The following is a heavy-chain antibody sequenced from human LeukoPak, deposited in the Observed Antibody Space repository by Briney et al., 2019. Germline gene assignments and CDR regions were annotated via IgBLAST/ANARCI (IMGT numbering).Heavy chain of an antibody. V-gene: IGHV3-53*01. CDR3: ARGLLSSDEPYFDY. J-gene: IGHJ4*02. CDR1: GFTVSSNY. Sequence: PGGSLRLSCAASGFTVSSNYMSWVRQAPGKGLEWVSVIYSGGSTYYADSVKGRFTISRDNSKNTLYLQMNSLRAEDTAVYYCARGLLSSDEPYFDYWGQGTLVTVSS. CDR2: IYSGGST.